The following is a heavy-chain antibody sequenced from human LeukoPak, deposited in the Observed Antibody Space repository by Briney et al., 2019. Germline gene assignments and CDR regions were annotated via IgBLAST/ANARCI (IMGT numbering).Heavy chain of an antibody. CDR3: ARGRYTLDY. V-gene: IGHV4-59*01. Sequence: SETLSLTCTVSRGSISGYYWSWIRQPPGKGLEWIGFISYSGSTNYNPSLKSRVALSVDTSKNQFSLRLSSVAAADTAVYYCARGRYTLDYWGQGTLATVSS. D-gene: IGHD2-2*02. CDR1: RGSISGYY. J-gene: IGHJ4*02. CDR2: ISYSGST.